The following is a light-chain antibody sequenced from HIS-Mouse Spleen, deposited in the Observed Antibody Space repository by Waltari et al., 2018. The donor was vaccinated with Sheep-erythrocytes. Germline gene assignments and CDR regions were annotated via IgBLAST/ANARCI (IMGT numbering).Light chain of an antibody. J-gene: IGLJ3*02. V-gene: IGLV1-51*01. Sequence: QSVLTQPPSVSAAPGQKVTISCSGSSSNIGNNYVSWYQQLPGTAPNLPIYDNNNRPSGIPDRFSGSKSGTSATLGITGLQTGDEADYYCGTWDSSLSAGVFGGGTKLTVL. CDR1: SSNIGNNY. CDR3: GTWDSSLSAGV. CDR2: DNN.